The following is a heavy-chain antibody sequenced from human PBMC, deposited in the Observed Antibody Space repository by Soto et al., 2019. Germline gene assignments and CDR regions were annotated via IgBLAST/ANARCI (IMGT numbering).Heavy chain of an antibody. Sequence: QVQLVQSGAEVKKPGSSVKVSCKASGYTFTNYTITWVRQAPGQGLEWVGRIIPILGIPNYAQRFQGRVTITADKSTSTAYMELRRLRSDDTAMYYCARALEPATILVAFDVWGQGTMVTVSS. D-gene: IGHD5-12*01. CDR2: IIPILGIP. V-gene: IGHV1-69*02. CDR1: GYTFTNYT. J-gene: IGHJ3*01. CDR3: ARALEPATILVAFDV.